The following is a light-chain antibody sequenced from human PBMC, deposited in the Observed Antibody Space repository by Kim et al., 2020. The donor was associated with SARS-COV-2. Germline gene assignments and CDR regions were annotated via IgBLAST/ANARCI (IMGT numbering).Light chain of an antibody. V-gene: IGLV7-43*01. Sequence: QAVVTQEPSLTVSPGGTVTLTCASSTGTVTSDYYPNWFQQRPGQAPRALIYSTSNKYSWTPARFSGSLLGGKAALTLSGVPPEDEAEYYCLIYYRGTLVFVGGTQLTVL. CDR2: STS. CDR1: TGTVTSDYY. CDR3: LIYYRGTLV. J-gene: IGLJ3*02.